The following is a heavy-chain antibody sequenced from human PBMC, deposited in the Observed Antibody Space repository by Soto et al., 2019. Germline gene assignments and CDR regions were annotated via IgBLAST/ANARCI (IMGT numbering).Heavy chain of an antibody. Sequence: HPGGSLRLSCAASGFPFSSYAMSWVRQAPGKGLEWVSAISGSGGSTYYADSVKGRFTISRDNSKNTLYLQMNSLRAEDTAVYYCAKGITGTTGLLPYSNWFDPWGQGTLVTVSS. J-gene: IGHJ5*02. CDR2: ISGSGGST. D-gene: IGHD1-7*01. V-gene: IGHV3-23*01. CDR3: AKGITGTTGLLPYSNWFDP. CDR1: GFPFSSYA.